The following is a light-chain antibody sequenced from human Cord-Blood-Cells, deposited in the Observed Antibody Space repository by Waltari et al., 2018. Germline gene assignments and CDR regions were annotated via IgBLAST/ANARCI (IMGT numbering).Light chain of an antibody. CDR2: GKN. Sequence: SSELTQDPAVSVALGQTVRITCQGDSLRSYYASWYQQKPGQAPVLVIYGKNNRLSGIPDRFCGFSSGNTASLTITGAQAEDEADYYCNSRDSSGNHHVVFGGGTKLTVL. CDR3: NSRDSSGNHHVV. J-gene: IGLJ2*01. V-gene: IGLV3-19*01. CDR1: SLRSYY.